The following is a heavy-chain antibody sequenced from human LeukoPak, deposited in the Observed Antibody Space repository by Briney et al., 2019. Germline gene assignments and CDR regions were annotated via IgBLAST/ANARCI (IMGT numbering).Heavy chain of an antibody. CDR2: IDPSDSYT. D-gene: IGHD3-10*01. J-gene: IGHJ6*02. CDR1: GRSFTSYW. V-gene: IGHV5-10-1*01. CDR3: ARRGYYYYGMDV. Sequence: GESLKISFKDSGRSFTSYWISWVRQMPGKGLEWMGRIDPSDSYTNYSPSFQGHVTISVDKSISTAYLQWTSLKSSDSAMYYCARRGYYYYGMDVWGQGTTVTVSS.